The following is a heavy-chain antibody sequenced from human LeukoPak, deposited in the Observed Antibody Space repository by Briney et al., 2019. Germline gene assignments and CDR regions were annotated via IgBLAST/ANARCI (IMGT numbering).Heavy chain of an antibody. CDR2: IIPIFGTA. Sequence: SVKVSCKASGGTFSSYAISWVRQAPGQGLEWMGGIIPIFGTANYAQKFQGRVTITTDKSTSTAYMELSSLRSEDTAVYYCASPIVATIPSLDYWGQGTLVTVSS. CDR3: ASPIVATIPSLDY. CDR1: GGTFSSYA. J-gene: IGHJ4*02. V-gene: IGHV1-69*05. D-gene: IGHD5-12*01.